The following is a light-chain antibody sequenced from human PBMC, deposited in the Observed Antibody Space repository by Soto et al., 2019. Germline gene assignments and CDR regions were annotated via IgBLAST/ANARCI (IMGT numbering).Light chain of an antibody. CDR3: QQRGNWPLT. J-gene: IGKJ2*01. V-gene: IGKV3-11*01. Sequence: EIVLTQSPATLSLSPGERATLSCRASQSVSRYFVWYQQKPGQAPRLLIYDASNRATGIPARFSGSGSGTDFTPTISSLEPEDFAVYYCQQRGNWPLTFGQGTKLEIK. CDR2: DAS. CDR1: QSVSRY.